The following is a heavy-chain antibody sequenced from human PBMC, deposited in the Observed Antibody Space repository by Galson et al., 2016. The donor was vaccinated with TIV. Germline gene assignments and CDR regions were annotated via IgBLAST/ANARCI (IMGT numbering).Heavy chain of an antibody. CDR3: ARGRSGYNSTYYYYGMDV. J-gene: IGHJ6*02. V-gene: IGHV6-1*01. CDR2: TYYRSEWNS. D-gene: IGHD5-24*01. Sequence: CAISGDSVSSNSAAWNWIRQSPSRGLEWLGRTYYRSEWNSDYAVSVRSRIVIKADRSKNQFFLQLNSVTPEDTAVYFCARGRSGYNSTYYYYGMDVWGQGTRSPSP. CDR1: GDSVSSNSAA.